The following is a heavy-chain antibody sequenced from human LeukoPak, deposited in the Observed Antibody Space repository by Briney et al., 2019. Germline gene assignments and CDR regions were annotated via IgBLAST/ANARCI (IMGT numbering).Heavy chain of an antibody. Sequence: ASVKVSCKPSGYTFTVYYIHWVRQAPGQGLEWMGWINPNSGGTNYAQKFQGRVTMTRDTSISTAYMELSRLRSDDTAVYYCARGFSSGYYGGDYWGQGTLVTVSS. CDR2: INPNSGGT. J-gene: IGHJ4*02. D-gene: IGHD3-22*01. CDR3: ARGFSSGYYGGDY. CDR1: GYTFTVYY. V-gene: IGHV1-2*02.